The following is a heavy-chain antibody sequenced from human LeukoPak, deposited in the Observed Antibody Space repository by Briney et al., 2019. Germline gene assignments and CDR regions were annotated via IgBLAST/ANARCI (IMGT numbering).Heavy chain of an antibody. V-gene: IGHV3-33*06. CDR1: GLTFSHYD. CDR2: IWSDASDK. D-gene: IGHD4-11*01. CDR3: AKDAQRGFDYSNSLDY. Sequence: GGTLRLTCSASGLTFSHYDMHWIRQPPGTGLEWVAAIWSDASDKYYANSVKGRFTISRDNFKNSLYLQMNSLRADDTAVYYCAKDAQRGFDYSNSLDYWGQGTRVTVSS. J-gene: IGHJ4*02.